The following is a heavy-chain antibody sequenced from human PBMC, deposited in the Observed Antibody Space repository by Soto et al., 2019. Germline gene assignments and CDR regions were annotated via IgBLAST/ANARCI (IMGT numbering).Heavy chain of an antibody. CDR2: INPNSGGT. Sequence: ASVKVSCKASGYTFTDYYMHWLRQAPGQGLEWMGWINPNSGGTNYAQKFQGWVTMTRDTSISTAYMELSRLRSDDTVVYYCARALDTAMVPPDYRGRGNQVTVSS. CDR3: ARALDTAMVPPDY. D-gene: IGHD5-18*01. J-gene: IGHJ4*02. V-gene: IGHV1-2*04. CDR1: GYTFTDYY.